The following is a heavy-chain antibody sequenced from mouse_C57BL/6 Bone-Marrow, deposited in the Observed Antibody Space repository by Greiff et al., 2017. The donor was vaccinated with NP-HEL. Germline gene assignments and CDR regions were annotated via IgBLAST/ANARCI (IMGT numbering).Heavy chain of an antibody. CDR1: GFNIKNTY. V-gene: IGHV14-3*01. Sequence: VQLKESVAELVRPGASVKLSCTASGFNIKNTYMHWVKQRPEQGLEWIGRIDPANGNTKYAPKFQGKATITADTSSNTAYLQLSSLTSEDTAIYYCARPFYYYGSSTRYFDVWGTGTTVTVSS. CDR3: ARPFYYYGSSTRYFDV. CDR2: IDPANGNT. D-gene: IGHD1-1*01. J-gene: IGHJ1*03.